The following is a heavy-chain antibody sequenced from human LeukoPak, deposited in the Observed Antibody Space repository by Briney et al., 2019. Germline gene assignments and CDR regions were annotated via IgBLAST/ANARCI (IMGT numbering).Heavy chain of an antibody. CDR2: GHYSGNT. D-gene: IGHD2-8*01. V-gene: IGHV4-59*08. CDR3: AKWASDNRAFDL. Sequence: PSETLSLTCTVPGGSINTYFWNWIRQAPGQGPEWIGYGHYSGNTKYNPPLKSRVTISVDTSKNQFSLRLSSVTAADTAVYFCAKWASDNRAFDLWGQGTLVTVSS. J-gene: IGHJ4*02. CDR1: GGSINTYF.